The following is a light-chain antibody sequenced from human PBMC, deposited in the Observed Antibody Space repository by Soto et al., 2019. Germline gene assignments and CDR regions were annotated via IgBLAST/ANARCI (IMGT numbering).Light chain of an antibody. CDR2: GAS. CDR3: QQSNSTPPWT. CDR1: QTISKY. V-gene: IGKV1-39*01. J-gene: IGKJ1*01. Sequence: DIQMTQSPSSLSASVGDRVTITCRASQTISKYLNWYQHKPGKGPKLLIYGASTLQSGVPSRFSGSGSGTDFTLTISSLQPEDVATYYCQQSNSTPPWTFGQGTKV.